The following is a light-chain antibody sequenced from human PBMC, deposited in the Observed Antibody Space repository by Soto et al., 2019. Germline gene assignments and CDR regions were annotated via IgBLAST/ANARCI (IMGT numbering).Light chain of an antibody. V-gene: IGKV3D-20*02. CDR2: GAS. CDR3: QQRSSWFT. Sequence: EIVLTQSPGTLSLSPGERATLSCRASQSVSNNYLAWYQQKPGQAPRRLIFGASYRATGIPARFSGSGSGTNFTLIISRLEPDDFAVYYCQQRSSWFTFGQGTRLQIK. J-gene: IGKJ5*01. CDR1: QSVSNNY.